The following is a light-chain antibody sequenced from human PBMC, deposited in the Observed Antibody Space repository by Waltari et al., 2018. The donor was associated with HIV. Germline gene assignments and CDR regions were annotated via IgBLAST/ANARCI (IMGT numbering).Light chain of an antibody. V-gene: IGLV2-11*01. CDR3: CSYAGIYTYVK. J-gene: IGLJ2*01. CDR2: DVS. Sequence: QSALTQPRSVSGSPGQSVSISCTGTSSDVGGYNHVHWYQQHQDKAPKLMIYDVSQRPSGVPDRFSGSKSGNTASLTISGLQAEDEADYYCCSYAGIYTYVKFGGGTKLTVL. CDR1: SSDVGGYNH.